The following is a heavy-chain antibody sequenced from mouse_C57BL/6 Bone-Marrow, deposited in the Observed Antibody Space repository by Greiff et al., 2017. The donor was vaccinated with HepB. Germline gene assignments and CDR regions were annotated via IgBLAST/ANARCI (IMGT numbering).Heavy chain of an antibody. CDR2: IDPSDSYT. CDR1: GYTFTSYW. V-gene: IGHV1-50*01. Sequence: QVQLQQPGAELVKPGASVKLSCKASGYTFTSYWMQWVKQRPGQGLEWIGEIDPSDSYTNYNQKFKGKATLTVDTSSSTAYMQLSSLTSEDSAVYYCARFLNWVLDYWGQGTNLTVSS. J-gene: IGHJ2*01. CDR3: ARFLNWVLDY. D-gene: IGHD4-1*01.